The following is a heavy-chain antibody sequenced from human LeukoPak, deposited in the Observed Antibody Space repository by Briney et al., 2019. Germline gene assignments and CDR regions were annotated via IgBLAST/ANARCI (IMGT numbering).Heavy chain of an antibody. D-gene: IGHD3-3*01. Sequence: ASVKVSCKVSGYTLTELSMHWVRQAPGKGLEWMGGFDPEDGETIYAQKFQGGVTMTEDTSTDTAYMELSSLRSEDTAVYYCAPIRYDFWSGGGRRPSVRYYFDYWGQGTLVTVSS. CDR3: APIRYDFWSGGGRRPSVRYYFDY. CDR2: FDPEDGET. J-gene: IGHJ4*02. CDR1: GYTLTELS. V-gene: IGHV1-24*01.